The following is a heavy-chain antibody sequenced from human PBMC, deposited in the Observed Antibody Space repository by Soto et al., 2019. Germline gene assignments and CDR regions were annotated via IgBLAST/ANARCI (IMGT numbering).Heavy chain of an antibody. J-gene: IGHJ6*02. CDR1: GGTFTNYA. CDR3: ARERSVGYCITTTCPQPFYYYAMDV. CDR2: IIPIFGTP. V-gene: IGHV1-69*12. Sequence: QVQLVQSGAEVKKPGSSLKVSCKASGGTFTNYAFSWVRQAPGQGPEWMGGIIPIFGTPDYAQKFQGRVIITADESTRTVYMELNSLRSDDTAVYYCARERSVGYCITTTCPQPFYYYAMDVWGQGTTVTVSS. D-gene: IGHD2-2*01.